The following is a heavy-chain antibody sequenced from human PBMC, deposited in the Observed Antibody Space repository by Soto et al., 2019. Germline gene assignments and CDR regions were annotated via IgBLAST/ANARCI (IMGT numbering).Heavy chain of an antibody. J-gene: IGHJ5*02. CDR2: IYYSGST. CDR1: GGSISSYY. D-gene: IGHD2-15*01. Sequence: SETLSLTCTVSGGSISSYYWSWIRQPPGKGLEWIGYIYYSGSTNYNPSLKSRVTISVDTSKNQFSLKLGSVTAADTAVYYCAREGFRQTFDPWGQGTLVTVSS. V-gene: IGHV4-59*12. CDR3: AREGFRQTFDP.